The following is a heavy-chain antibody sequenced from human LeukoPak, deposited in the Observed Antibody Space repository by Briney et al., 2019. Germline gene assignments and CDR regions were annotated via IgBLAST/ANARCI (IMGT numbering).Heavy chain of an antibody. CDR2: IYYSGST. Sequence: KTSDTLSLTCTVSGGSISSYYWSWIRQPPGKGLEWIGCIYYSGSTNCNPSLKSRVTMSVDTSKNQFSLKLSSVTAADTAVYYCARESPDYYHSSGYPDYWGQGTLVTVSS. V-gene: IGHV4-59*12. J-gene: IGHJ4*02. D-gene: IGHD3-22*01. CDR1: GGSISSYY. CDR3: ARESPDYYHSSGYPDY.